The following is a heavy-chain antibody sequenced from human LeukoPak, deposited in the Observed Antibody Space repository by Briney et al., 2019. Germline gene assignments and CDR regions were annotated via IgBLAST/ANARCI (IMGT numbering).Heavy chain of an antibody. J-gene: IGHJ4*02. Sequence: GGSLRLSCAASGFTFSAYEMNWVRQAPGKGLEWLSYISSSGGSTYYADSVKGRFTISRDNGKKSLYLRMNSLRAEDTAIYCCARGVPGDYWGQGTLVTVSS. CDR1: GFTFSAYE. CDR3: ARGVPGDY. CDR2: ISSSGGST. D-gene: IGHD4/OR15-4a*01. V-gene: IGHV3-48*03.